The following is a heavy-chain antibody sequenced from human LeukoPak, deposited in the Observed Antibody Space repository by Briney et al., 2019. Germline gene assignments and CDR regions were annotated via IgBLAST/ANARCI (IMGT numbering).Heavy chain of an antibody. V-gene: IGHV3-23*01. D-gene: IGHD6-19*01. CDR2: ISGSGGST. CDR3: ARDRVEAPYSSGWYDY. J-gene: IGHJ4*02. CDR1: GFTFSSYA. Sequence: GGSLRLSCAASGFTFSSYAMSWVRQAPGKGLEWVSAISGSGGSTYYADSVKGRFTISRDNSKNTLYLQMNSLRAEDTAVYYCARDRVEAPYSSGWYDYWGQGTLVTVSS.